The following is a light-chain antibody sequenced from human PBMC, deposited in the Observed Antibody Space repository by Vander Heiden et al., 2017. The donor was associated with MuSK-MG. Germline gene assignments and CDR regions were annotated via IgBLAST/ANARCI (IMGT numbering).Light chain of an antibody. J-gene: IGKJ2*02. CDR3: QQVSNSPGT. CDR2: GAS. V-gene: IGKV3-20*01. CDR1: QTVAGSY. Sequence: DIVLTQSPGTLSLSPGERATLSCSASQTVAGSYIGWYQQKPGQAPRLLIYGASSRATGIPDRFSCSGSGTDFTLTISRLEPEDFAVYYCQQVSNSPGTFGQRTKLQIK.